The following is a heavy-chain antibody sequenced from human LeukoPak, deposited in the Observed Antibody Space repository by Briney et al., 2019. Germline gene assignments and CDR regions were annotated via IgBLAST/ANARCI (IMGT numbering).Heavy chain of an antibody. D-gene: IGHD2-2*01. Sequence: GGSLRLSCAASGFTFSSYAMHGGRQAPGKGVEWGAVISYDGSNKYYADSVKGRFTISRDNSKNTLYLQMNSLRAEDAAVYYCARSDCSSTSCYRSDAFDIWGQGTMVTVSS. CDR1: GFTFSSYA. V-gene: IGHV3-30*04. CDR2: ISYDGSNK. CDR3: ARSDCSSTSCYRSDAFDI. J-gene: IGHJ3*02.